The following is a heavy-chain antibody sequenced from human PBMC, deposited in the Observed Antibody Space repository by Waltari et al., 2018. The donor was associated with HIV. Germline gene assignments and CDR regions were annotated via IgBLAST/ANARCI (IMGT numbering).Heavy chain of an antibody. D-gene: IGHD3-22*01. CDR1: GITFRNAW. J-gene: IGHJ4*02. V-gene: IGHV3-15*01. Sequence: EVQLVESGGGLVKPGGSLRLSCAASGITFRNAWMSWVRQAPGKGLEWVDRIKSGAEGGTTDYAAAMKGRFTISRDDSKHTLYLQMDSLKTEDTAVYYCTTLWYSYDSTDYWGQGTLVTVSS. CDR2: IKSGAEGGTT. CDR3: TTLWYSYDSTDY.